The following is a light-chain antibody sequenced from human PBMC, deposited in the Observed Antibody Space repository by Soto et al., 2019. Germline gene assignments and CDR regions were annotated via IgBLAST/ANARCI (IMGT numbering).Light chain of an antibody. V-gene: IGKV3-20*01. CDR3: QQYYSLPLT. CDR2: GAS. CDR1: QSITGSY. Sequence: EIVLTQSPGTLSLSPGERATVSCRASQSITGSYLAWYQQTPGQAPRLLIYGASNRATGIPDRFSGSGSGTDFTLTISRLEPEDFAVYYCQQYYSLPLTFGGGTKVEIK. J-gene: IGKJ4*01.